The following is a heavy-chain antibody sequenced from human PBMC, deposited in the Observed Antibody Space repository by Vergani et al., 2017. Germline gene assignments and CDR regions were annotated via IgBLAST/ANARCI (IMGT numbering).Heavy chain of an antibody. Sequence: EVQLVESGGGLVQPGGSLRLSCAASGFTFSSYWMSWVRQAPGKGLEWVANIKQEGSEKYYVDSVKGRFTISSDNAKNSLYLQMNSLRAEDTAVYYCARDAAAADFWSGYYPFYYYYYYMDVWGKGTTVTVSS. CDR2: IKQEGSEK. V-gene: IGHV3-7*01. CDR1: GFTFSSYW. J-gene: IGHJ6*03. CDR3: ARDAAAADFWSGYYPFYYYYYYMDV. D-gene: IGHD3-3*01.